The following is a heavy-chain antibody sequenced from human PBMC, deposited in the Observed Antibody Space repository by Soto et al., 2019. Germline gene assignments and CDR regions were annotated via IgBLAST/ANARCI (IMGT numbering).Heavy chain of an antibody. V-gene: IGHV1-69*13. CDR1: VGTFSSYA. J-gene: IGHJ4*02. D-gene: IGHD6-13*01. Sequence: SVKVSCKASVGTFSSYAIILLRQAPGQGLEWMGGIIPIFGTANYAQKFQGRVTITADESTSTAYMELSSLRSEDTAVYYCARGVRPVAGSSWFHYWGQGTLVTVSS. CDR3: ARGVRPVAGSSWFHY. CDR2: IIPIFGTA.